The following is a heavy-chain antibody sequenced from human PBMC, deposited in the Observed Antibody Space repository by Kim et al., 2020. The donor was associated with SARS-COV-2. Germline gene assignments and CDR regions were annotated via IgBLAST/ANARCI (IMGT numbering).Heavy chain of an antibody. D-gene: IGHD3-10*01. CDR3: AKDGGDELSYYFDY. J-gene: IGHJ4*02. CDR2: ISYDGSNK. V-gene: IGHV3-30*18. CDR1: GFTFSSYG. Sequence: GGSLRLSCAASGFTFSSYGMHWVRQAPGKGLEWVAVISYDGSNKYYADSVKGRFTISRDNSKNTLYLQMNSLRAEDTAVYYCAKDGGDELSYYFDYWGQGTLVTVSS.